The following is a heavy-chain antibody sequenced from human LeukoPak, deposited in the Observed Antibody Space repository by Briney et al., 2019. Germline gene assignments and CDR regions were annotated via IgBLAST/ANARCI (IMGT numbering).Heavy chain of an antibody. CDR3: AGQRFTVRAYAGNWFDP. Sequence: GESLKISCKGSGYSFTSYWIGWVRQMPGKGLEWMGIIYPGDSDTRYSPSFQGRVTISADKSISTAYLQWSSLKASDTAMYYCAGQRFTVRAYAGNWFDPWGQGTLVTVSS. J-gene: IGHJ5*02. V-gene: IGHV5-51*01. CDR1: GYSFTSYW. D-gene: IGHD3-16*01. CDR2: IYPGDSDT.